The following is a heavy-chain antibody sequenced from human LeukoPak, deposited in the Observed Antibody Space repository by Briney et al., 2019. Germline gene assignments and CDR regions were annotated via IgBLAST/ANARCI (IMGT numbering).Heavy chain of an antibody. D-gene: IGHD3-9*01. J-gene: IGHJ2*01. Sequence: SETLSLTCTVSGGSINSRSDYWGWNRQPPGKGLEWIGNVYYSGDTYYNTSLQSRVTISVDTSKSQFSLTLNSVTAADTAVYYCARCPYDLLTGFSKWFFDLWGRGALVTVSS. CDR2: VYYSGDT. CDR1: GGSINSRSDY. V-gene: IGHV4-39*01. CDR3: ARCPYDLLTGFSKWFFDL.